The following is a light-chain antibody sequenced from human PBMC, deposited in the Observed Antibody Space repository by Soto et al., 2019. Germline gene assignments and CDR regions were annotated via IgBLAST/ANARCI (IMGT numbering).Light chain of an antibody. Sequence: QSVLTQPPSASGAPGQRIIISCFGGRSNLGSNTVHWYQQLPGTAPTLLIYRTNYRPSGVPDRFSGSNSGNTATLTISSVQAGDDADYFCQVWDSNTVVFGGGTKLTVL. CDR3: QVWDSNTVV. CDR1: RSNLGSNT. J-gene: IGLJ2*01. CDR2: RTN. V-gene: IGLV1-44*01.